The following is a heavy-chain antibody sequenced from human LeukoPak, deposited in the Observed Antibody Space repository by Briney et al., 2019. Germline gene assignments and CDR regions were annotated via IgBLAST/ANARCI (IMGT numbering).Heavy chain of an antibody. D-gene: IGHD6-19*01. V-gene: IGHV3-23*01. J-gene: IGHJ4*02. CDR1: GFTFTNSA. CDR3: AKSLAVPGSPDY. Sequence: GGSLRLSCAGSGFTFTNSAMTWVRQAPGKGLEWVSTVSGSGGNTYYADSVKGRFTISRDNSENTLYLQMNSLRAQDTAVYYCAKSLAVPGSPDYWGLGTLVTVSS. CDR2: VSGSGGNT.